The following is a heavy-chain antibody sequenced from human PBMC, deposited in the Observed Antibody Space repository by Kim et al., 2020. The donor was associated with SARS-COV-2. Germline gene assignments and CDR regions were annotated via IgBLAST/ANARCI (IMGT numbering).Heavy chain of an antibody. CDR2: IKSKTDGGTT. J-gene: IGHJ4*02. CDR3: TTGLARHYYDSSGYYSYFDY. Sequence: GGSLRLSCAASGFTFSNAWMSWVRQAPGKGLEWVGRIKSKTDGGTTDYAAPVKGRFTISRDESKNTLYLQMNSLKTEDTAVYYCTTGLARHYYDSSGYYSYFDYWGQGTLVTVSS. CDR1: GFTFSNAW. V-gene: IGHV3-15*01. D-gene: IGHD3-22*01.